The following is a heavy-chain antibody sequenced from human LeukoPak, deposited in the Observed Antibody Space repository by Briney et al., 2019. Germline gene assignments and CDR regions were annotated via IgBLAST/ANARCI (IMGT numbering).Heavy chain of an antibody. D-gene: IGHD3-22*01. Sequence: GGSLRLSCAASGFTFSSYAISWVRQAPGQGLEWMGGIIPIFGTANYAQKFQGRVTITADESTSTAYMELSSLRSEDTAVYYCARETYYYDSSGYLHAFDIWGQGTMVTVSS. CDR3: ARETYYYDSSGYLHAFDI. V-gene: IGHV1-69*01. CDR1: GFTFSSYA. CDR2: IIPIFGTA. J-gene: IGHJ3*02.